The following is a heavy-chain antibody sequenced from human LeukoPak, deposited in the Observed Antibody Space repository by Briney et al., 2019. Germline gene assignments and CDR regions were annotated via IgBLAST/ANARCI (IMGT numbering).Heavy chain of an antibody. V-gene: IGHV3-21*01. CDR3: ARDPPPFIGGLDH. J-gene: IGHJ4*02. D-gene: IGHD3-3*01. CDR1: GFTFSSYS. CDR2: ISSSSSYI. Sequence: TGGSLRLSCAASGFTFSSYSMNWVRQAPGKGLEWVSSISSSSSYIYYADSVKGRFTISRDNAKNSLYLQMNSLRAEDTAVYYCARDPPPFIGGLDHWGQGTLVTVSS.